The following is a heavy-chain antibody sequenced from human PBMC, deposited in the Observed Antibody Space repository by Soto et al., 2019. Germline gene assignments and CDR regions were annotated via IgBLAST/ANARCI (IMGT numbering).Heavy chain of an antibody. J-gene: IGHJ4*02. D-gene: IGHD3-10*01. CDR2: ISYDGSNK. CDR3: ARDLSGAGD. CDR1: GFAFSSYA. Sequence: QVQLVESGGGVVQPGRSLRLSCAASGFAFSSYAMHWVRQAPGKGLEWGAVISYDGSNKYYADSVKGRFPISRDNSKHTLYRKMNSLRAEDTAVYYCARDLSGAGDWGQGTLVTVSS. V-gene: IGHV3-30-3*01.